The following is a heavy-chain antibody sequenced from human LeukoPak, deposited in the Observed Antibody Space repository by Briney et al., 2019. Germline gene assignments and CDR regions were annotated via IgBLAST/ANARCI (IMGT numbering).Heavy chain of an antibody. CDR2: MNQNGDQT. CDR3: ARDVRY. Sequence: GGSLRLSCAASGFTFSDSWMNWVRRAPGKGLEWVATMNQNGDQTNYADSVRGRFTISRDNAKNSLYLQMYSLRAEDTAVYYCARDVRYWGRGTLVTVSS. CDR1: GFTFSDSW. J-gene: IGHJ4*02. V-gene: IGHV3-7*04.